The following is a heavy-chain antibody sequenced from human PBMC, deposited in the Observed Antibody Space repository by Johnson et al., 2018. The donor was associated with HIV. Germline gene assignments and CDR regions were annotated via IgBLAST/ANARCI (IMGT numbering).Heavy chain of an antibody. CDR1: GFTFSSYT. D-gene: IGHD3-22*01. V-gene: IGHV3-30*04. J-gene: IGHJ3*02. Sequence: QVQLVESGGGVVQPGRSLRLSCAASGFTFSSYTMHWVRQAPGKGLEWVAVISYDGSNKYYADSVKGRFTISSDNSKNTLYLQMNSLRAEDTAVYYCARDVYYYDSSEEGAFDIWGQGTMVTVSS. CDR3: ARDVYYYDSSEEGAFDI. CDR2: ISYDGSNK.